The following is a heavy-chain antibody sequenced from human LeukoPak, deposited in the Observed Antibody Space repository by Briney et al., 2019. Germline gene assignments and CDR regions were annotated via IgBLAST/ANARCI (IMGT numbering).Heavy chain of an antibody. CDR3: ARVRSLVAAWWFDP. D-gene: IGHD2-2*01. Sequence: GASVTVSCKTSGYIFTSYDINWVRQATGQGLEWMGWMNPNSGNTGYAQKFQGRVTITRNTSISTAYMELSSLRSEDAAVYYCARVRSLVAAWWFDPWGQGTLVTVSS. J-gene: IGHJ5*02. CDR2: MNPNSGNT. CDR1: GYIFTSYD. V-gene: IGHV1-8*03.